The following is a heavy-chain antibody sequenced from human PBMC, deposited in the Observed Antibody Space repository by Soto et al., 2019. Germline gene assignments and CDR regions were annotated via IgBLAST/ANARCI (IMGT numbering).Heavy chain of an antibody. CDR1: GGSFNNYY. CDR3: ARNPVVVVAATPWFDP. J-gene: IGHJ5*02. D-gene: IGHD2-15*01. Sequence: PSETLSLTCTVSGGSFNNYYWSWIRQPPGKRLEWIGHISYIGSTNYNPSLKSRVTISVDTARSQFSLKLNSVTAADTAMYYCARNPVVVVAATPWFDPWGQGTLVTVSS. CDR2: ISYIGST. V-gene: IGHV4-59*01.